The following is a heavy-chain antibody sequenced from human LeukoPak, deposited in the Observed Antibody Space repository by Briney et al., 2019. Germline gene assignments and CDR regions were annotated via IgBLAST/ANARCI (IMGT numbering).Heavy chain of an antibody. Sequence: PGGSLRLSCAASGFTFSSYGMHWVRQAPGKGLEWVAVIWYDGSSKYYADSVKGRFTISRDNSKNTLYLQMNSLRAEDTAVYYCAKLVYCSSTSCLNDAFDIWGQGTMVTVSS. CDR2: IWYDGSSK. CDR3: AKLVYCSSTSCLNDAFDI. D-gene: IGHD2-2*01. J-gene: IGHJ3*02. CDR1: GFTFSSYG. V-gene: IGHV3-33*06.